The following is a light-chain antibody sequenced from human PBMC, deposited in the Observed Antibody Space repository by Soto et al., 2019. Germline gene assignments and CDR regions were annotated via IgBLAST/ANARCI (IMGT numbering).Light chain of an antibody. V-gene: IGLV2-8*01. CDR3: CSYAGSTNLWV. CDR1: SRDGGGYNY. CDR2: EVS. J-gene: IGLJ3*02. Sequence: QSALTQPPSASGSRGQSVTISCTGTSRDGGGYNYVSWYQQHPGKAPKLMIYEVSKRPSGVPDRFSCSKSGNTASLTVSGLQPEDEADYYCCSYAGSTNLWVFGGGTKLTVL.